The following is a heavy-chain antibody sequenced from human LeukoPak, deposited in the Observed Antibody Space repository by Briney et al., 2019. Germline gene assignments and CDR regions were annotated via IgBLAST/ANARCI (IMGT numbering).Heavy chain of an antibody. CDR3: ARVPKVVPAAVYYFDY. CDR2: IYYSGST. Sequence: SETLSLTCTVSGGSISSGGYSWSWIRQHPGKGLEWIGYIYYSGSTYYNPSLKSRVTISVDTSKNQFSLMLGSVTAADTAVYYRARVPKVVPAAVYYFDYWGQGTLVTVSS. V-gene: IGHV4-31*03. J-gene: IGHJ4*02. D-gene: IGHD2-2*01. CDR1: GGSISSGGYS.